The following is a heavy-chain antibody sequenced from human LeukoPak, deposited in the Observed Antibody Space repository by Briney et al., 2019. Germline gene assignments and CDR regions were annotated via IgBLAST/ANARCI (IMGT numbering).Heavy chain of an antibody. D-gene: IGHD5-12*01. Sequence: GASVKVSCMASGYTFTRYDINWVRQATGRGREWMGWMNPNSGNTGYAQKFQGRVTMTRNTSISTAYMELSSLTSEDTAVYYCARGKRLVDIVATIRYYFDYWGQGTLVTVSS. CDR1: GYTFTRYD. V-gene: IGHV1-8*01. CDR3: ARGKRLVDIVATIRYYFDY. CDR2: MNPNSGNT. J-gene: IGHJ4*02.